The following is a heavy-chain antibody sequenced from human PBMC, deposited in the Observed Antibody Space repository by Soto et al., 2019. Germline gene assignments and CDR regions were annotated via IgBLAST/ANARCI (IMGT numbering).Heavy chain of an antibody. Sequence: GGSLRLSCAASGFTFNNYGMHWVRQAPGKGLEWLAVIWNDGSNSSYANSVKGRFTISRDNSKNTLYLQMNSLRAEDTAVYYCAKEEGFRWPFDYWGQGTLVTVSS. D-gene: IGHD3-10*01. CDR1: GFTFNNYG. V-gene: IGHV3-33*06. CDR2: IWNDGSNS. J-gene: IGHJ4*02. CDR3: AKEEGFRWPFDY.